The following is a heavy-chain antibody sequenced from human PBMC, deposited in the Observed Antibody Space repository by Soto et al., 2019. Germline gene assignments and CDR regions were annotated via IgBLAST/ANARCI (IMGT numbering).Heavy chain of an antibody. CDR3: ARALKDIVVVVAADFDF. CDR2: ISSRGNTI. D-gene: IGHD2-15*01. CDR1: GFTFSGYE. J-gene: IGHJ4*02. Sequence: HPGGSLRLSCAASGFTFSGYEMNWVRQAPGKGLEWVSYISSRGNTIYYADSVRGRFTISRDNAKNPLFLQMNSPRAEDTAVYYCARALKDIVVVVAADFDFWGQGTLVTVSS. V-gene: IGHV3-48*03.